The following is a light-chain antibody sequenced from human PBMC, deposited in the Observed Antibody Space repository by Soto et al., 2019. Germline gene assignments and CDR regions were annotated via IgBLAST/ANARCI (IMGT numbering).Light chain of an antibody. CDR2: KTY. V-gene: IGKV1-5*03. CDR1: QSNSSW. Sequence: DIQLTQPPSTLSASVGDRVTITCRPSQSNSSWLAWYQQKPGKAPKFLIYKTYNLNSGVHSRFSGSGAGIEFTISISGLQLDDFATYDCQYYDNYCWTFGQGTKVEIK. J-gene: IGKJ1*01. CDR3: QYYDNYCWT.